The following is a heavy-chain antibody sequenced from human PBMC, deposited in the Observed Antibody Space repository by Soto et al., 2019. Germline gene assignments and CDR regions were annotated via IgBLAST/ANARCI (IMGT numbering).Heavy chain of an antibody. CDR3: ARGLANEFWSRYRYYYYYYGMDV. CDR2: IIPIFGTA. J-gene: IGHJ6*02. D-gene: IGHD3-3*01. CDR1: GGPFSSYA. V-gene: IGHV1-69*01. Sequence: VKVSCKASGGPFSSYAIVWVRRAPGQGLEWMGGIIPIFGTANYAQKFQGRVTITADESTSTAYMELSSLRSEDTAVYYCARGLANEFWSRYRYYYYYYGMDVWGQGTTVTVSS.